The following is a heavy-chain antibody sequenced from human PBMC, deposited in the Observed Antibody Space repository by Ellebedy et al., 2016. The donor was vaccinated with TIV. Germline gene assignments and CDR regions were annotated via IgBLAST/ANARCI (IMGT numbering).Heavy chain of an antibody. CDR2: TSGSGGST. Sequence: GESLKISXAVSGFTFSDYAMSWVRQAPGKGLEWVSATSGSGGSTYYTDSVKGRFTMSRDNSRNTVYLQMNSLRAEDTAVYYCAKEVDWTALYYFDYWGQGILVTVSS. CDR3: AKEVDWTALYYFDY. D-gene: IGHD2-21*01. CDR1: GFTFSDYA. J-gene: IGHJ4*02. V-gene: IGHV3-23*01.